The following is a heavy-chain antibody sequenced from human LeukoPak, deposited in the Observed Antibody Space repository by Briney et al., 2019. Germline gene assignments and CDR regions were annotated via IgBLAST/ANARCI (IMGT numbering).Heavy chain of an antibody. CDR3: ARGTGEYSSSSGGSYYFDY. CDR1: GGSISSGSYY. Sequence: PSETLSLTCTVSGGSISSGSYYWSWIRQPAGKGLEWIGRIYTSGSTNYNPSLKSRVTISVDTSKNQFSLKLSSVTAADTAVYYCARGTGEYSSSSGGSYYFDYWGQGTLVTVSS. V-gene: IGHV4-61*02. D-gene: IGHD6-6*01. CDR2: IYTSGST. J-gene: IGHJ4*02.